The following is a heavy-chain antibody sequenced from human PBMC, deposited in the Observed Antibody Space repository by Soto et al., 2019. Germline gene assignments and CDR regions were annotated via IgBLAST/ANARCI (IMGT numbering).Heavy chain of an antibody. CDR1: GFTFSSYG. J-gene: IGHJ4*02. CDR3: AKGRLRFLEWFSPFDY. D-gene: IGHD3-3*01. V-gene: IGHV3-30*18. CDR2: ISYDGSNK. Sequence: PGVSLRLSCAASGFTFSSYGMHWVRQAPGKGLEWVAVISYDGSNKYYADSVKGRFTISRDNSKNTLYLQMNSLRAEDTAVYYCAKGRLRFLEWFSPFDYWGQGT.